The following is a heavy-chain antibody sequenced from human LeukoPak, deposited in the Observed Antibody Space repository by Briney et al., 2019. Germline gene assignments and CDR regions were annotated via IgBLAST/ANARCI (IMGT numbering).Heavy chain of an antibody. CDR3: STAVGGTTSGLHY. D-gene: IGHD1-26*01. CDR1: GFSFSGSA. Sequence: GGSLRLSCAASGFSFSGSAMHWVRQAPGKGLEWVGLIRTKANSYETVYAASVKGRFTISRDDSKSTAYLQMNSLKTEDTAVYYCSTAVGGTTSGLHYWGQGTLVTVSS. V-gene: IGHV3-73*01. CDR2: IRTKANSYET. J-gene: IGHJ4*02.